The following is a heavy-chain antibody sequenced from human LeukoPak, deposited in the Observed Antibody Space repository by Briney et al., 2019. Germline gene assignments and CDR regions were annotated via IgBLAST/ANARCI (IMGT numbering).Heavy chain of an antibody. CDR1: GFTFSSYG. J-gene: IGHJ4*02. CDR3: ARDFDSRGYSPSF. Sequence: GASLRLSCAASGFTFSSYGMHWVRQAPGKGLEWVAVIWYDGSNKYYADSVKGRFTISRDNSKNTVYLQMNSLRADDTAVYYCARDFDSRGYSPSFWGQGTLVTVSS. V-gene: IGHV3-33*01. D-gene: IGHD3-22*01. CDR2: IWYDGSNK.